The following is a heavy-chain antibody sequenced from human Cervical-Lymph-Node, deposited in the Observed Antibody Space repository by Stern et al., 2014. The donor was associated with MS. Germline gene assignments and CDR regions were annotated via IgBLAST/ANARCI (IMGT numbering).Heavy chain of an antibody. CDR1: GGSISSYY. CDR3: ARSLGYSGYDYAWFDP. J-gene: IGHJ5*02. Sequence: VQLQESGPGLVKPSETLSLTCTVSGGSISSYYWSWIRQPPGKGLEWIGYIYSSGGTNYNPSLKSRVTISVDTSKNQFSLKLSSVTAADTAVYYCARSLGYSGYDYAWFDPWGQGTLVTVSS. V-gene: IGHV4-59*01. CDR2: IYSSGGT. D-gene: IGHD5-12*01.